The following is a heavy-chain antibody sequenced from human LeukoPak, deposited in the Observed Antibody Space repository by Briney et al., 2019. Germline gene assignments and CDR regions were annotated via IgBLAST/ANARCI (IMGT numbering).Heavy chain of an antibody. CDR3: ARDRSGSYFDY. Sequence: SETLSLTCTVSGYSISSGYYWGWIRQPPGKGLEWIGSIYHSGSTYYNSPLKSRVTISVDTSKNQFSLKLSSVTAADTAVYYCARDRSGSYFDYWGQGTLVTVSS. D-gene: IGHD3-3*01. J-gene: IGHJ4*02. CDR2: IYHSGST. V-gene: IGHV4-38-2*02. CDR1: GYSISSGYY.